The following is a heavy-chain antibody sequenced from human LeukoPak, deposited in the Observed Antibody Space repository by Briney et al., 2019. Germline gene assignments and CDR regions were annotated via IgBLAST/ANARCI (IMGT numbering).Heavy chain of an antibody. CDR1: GGSITTRNF. CDR3: ARGRRLRYGSGDRDGAPFDY. D-gene: IGHD3-10*01. CDR2: IYHSGST. J-gene: IGHJ4*02. Sequence: PSGTLSLTCAVSGGSITTRNFWSWVRQPPGKGLEWIGEIYHSGSTNYNPSLKSRVTISVDKSKNQFSLKLSSVTAADTAVYYCARGRRLRYGSGDRDGAPFDYWGQGTLVTVSS. V-gene: IGHV4-4*02.